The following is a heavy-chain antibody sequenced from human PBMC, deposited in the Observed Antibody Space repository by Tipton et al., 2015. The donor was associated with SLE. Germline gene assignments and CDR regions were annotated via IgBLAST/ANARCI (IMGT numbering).Heavy chain of an antibody. D-gene: IGHD1-26*01. J-gene: IGHJ4*02. V-gene: IGHV3-9*01. Sequence: SLRLSCAASGFTFSNYWMHWVRQAPGKGLEWVSGISWNSGSIGYADSVKGRFTISRDNAKNSLYLQMNSLRAEDTALYYCAKDSTRSRGAFDYWGQGTLVTVSS. CDR1: GFTFSNYW. CDR3: AKDSTRSRGAFDY. CDR2: ISWNSGSI.